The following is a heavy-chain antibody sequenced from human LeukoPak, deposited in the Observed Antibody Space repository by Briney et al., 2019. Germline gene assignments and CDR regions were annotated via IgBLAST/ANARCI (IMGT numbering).Heavy chain of an antibody. CDR1: GFTVSSNY. CDR2: IYSGGST. V-gene: IGHV3-66*04. Sequence: GGSLRLSCAASGFTVSSNYMSWVRQAPGKGLEWVSVIYSGGSTYYADSVKGRFTISRDNSKNTLYLQMNSLRAEDTAVYYCARRPRGLSFDLWGRGTLVTVSS. J-gene: IGHJ2*01. CDR3: ARRPRGLSFDL. D-gene: IGHD3-16*01.